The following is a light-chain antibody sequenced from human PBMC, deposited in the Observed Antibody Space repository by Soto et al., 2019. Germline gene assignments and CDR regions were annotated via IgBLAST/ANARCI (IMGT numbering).Light chain of an antibody. Sequence: EKLMTQSPAALSVSPGERATLSCRASQSVNSNLAWYQRKPGQAPRLLLYGASTRATGIPARFSGSASGTEFTLTISSLQSEDSAVYYCQQYNDWPLTFGGGTKVDIK. CDR1: QSVNSN. CDR2: GAS. J-gene: IGKJ4*01. CDR3: QQYNDWPLT. V-gene: IGKV3-15*01.